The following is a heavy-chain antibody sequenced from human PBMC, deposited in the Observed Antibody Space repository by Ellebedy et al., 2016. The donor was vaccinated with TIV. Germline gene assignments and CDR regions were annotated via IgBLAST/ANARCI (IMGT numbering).Heavy chain of an antibody. V-gene: IGHV3-30*02. D-gene: IGHD3-10*01. CDR1: GFTFSIYG. J-gene: IGHJ6*02. Sequence: GESLKISCAASGFTFSIYGMNWVRQAPGKGLEWVAFIRFDGNNAYYADSVKGRFTISRDDSKNTLYLQMTSLRTEDRAVYYCAKDRGNYGGAPYNGMDVWGQGTTVIVSS. CDR2: IRFDGNNA. CDR3: AKDRGNYGGAPYNGMDV.